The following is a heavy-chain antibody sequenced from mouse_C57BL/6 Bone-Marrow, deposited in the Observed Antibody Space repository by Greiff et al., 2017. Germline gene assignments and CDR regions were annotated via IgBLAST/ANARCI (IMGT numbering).Heavy chain of an antibody. V-gene: IGHV5-9-1*02. CDR1: GFTFSSYA. CDR2: ISSGGDYI. Sequence: DVMLVESGEGLVKPGGSLKLSCAASGFTFSSYAMSWVRQTPEKRLEWVAYISSGGDYIYYADTVKGRFTISRDNARNTLYLQMSSLKSEDTAMYYCTREYYYGSSYHFDYWVQGTTLTVSS. CDR3: TREYYYGSSYHFDY. D-gene: IGHD1-1*01. J-gene: IGHJ2*01.